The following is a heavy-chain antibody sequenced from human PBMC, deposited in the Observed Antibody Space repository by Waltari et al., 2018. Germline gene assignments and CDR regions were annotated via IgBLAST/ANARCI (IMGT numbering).Heavy chain of an antibody. Sequence: QVQLQQWGAGLLKPSETLSLTCAVYGGSFSGYYWSWIRQPPGKGVEGMGEINRSGSTNDNPSLKRRVTISVDTSKNQFSLKLSSVTAADTAVYYCARGRTRLFDYWGQGTLVTVSS. CDR1: GGSFSGYY. D-gene: IGHD4-17*01. CDR3: ARGRTRLFDY. J-gene: IGHJ4*02. V-gene: IGHV4-34*01. CDR2: INRSGST.